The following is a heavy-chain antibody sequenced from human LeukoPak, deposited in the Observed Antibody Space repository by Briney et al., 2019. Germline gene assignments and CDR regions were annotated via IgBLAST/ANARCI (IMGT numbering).Heavy chain of an antibody. Sequence: GGSLRLSCAASGFTVSSNYMSWVRQAPGKGLEWVSVIYSGGSTYYADSVKGRFTISRDHSKNTLYLQMNSLRAEDTAVYYCAREGRYITSFTFDYWGQGTLVTVSS. CDR2: IYSGGST. J-gene: IGHJ4*02. D-gene: IGHD5-18*01. V-gene: IGHV3-66*01. CDR3: AREGRYITSFTFDY. CDR1: GFTVSSNY.